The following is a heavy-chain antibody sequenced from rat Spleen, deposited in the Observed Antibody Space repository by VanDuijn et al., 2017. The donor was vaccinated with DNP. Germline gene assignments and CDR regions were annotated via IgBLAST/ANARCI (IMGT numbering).Heavy chain of an antibody. CDR2: ISASGGST. J-gene: IGHJ3*01. CDR3: ARHDYSGDARFAY. D-gene: IGHD1-1*01. Sequence: EVQLVESGGGLVQPGRSLKLSCAASGFTFSYYGMAWVRQAPKKGLEWVASISASGGSTSYRDSVKGRFTISRDNAKSTLYLQMDSLRSEDTATYYWARHDYSGDARFAYWGQGTLVTVSS. CDR1: GFTFSYYG. V-gene: IGHV5S13*01.